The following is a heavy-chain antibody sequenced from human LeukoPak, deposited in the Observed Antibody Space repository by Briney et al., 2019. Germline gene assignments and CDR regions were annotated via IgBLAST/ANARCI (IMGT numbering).Heavy chain of an antibody. D-gene: IGHD4-23*01. CDR2: IFYSGST. J-gene: IGHJ4*02. Sequence: PSETLSLTCTVSGGSISSYYWSWIRQPPGKGLEWIGYIFYSGSTKYNPSLESRVTISVDTSKNQFSLKLSSVTAADTAVYYCARAPPVLGGIPDYWGQGTLVTVSS. CDR3: ARAPPVLGGIPDY. CDR1: GGSISSYY. V-gene: IGHV4-59*01.